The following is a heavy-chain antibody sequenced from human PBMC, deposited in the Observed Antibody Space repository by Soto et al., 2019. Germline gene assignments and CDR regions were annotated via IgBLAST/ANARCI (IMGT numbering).Heavy chain of an antibody. CDR3: ARTNYDSISGPRGEYFDY. D-gene: IGHD3-22*01. J-gene: IGHJ4*02. Sequence: GESLKISCKGSGYSFTSYWIGWVRQMPGKGLEWMGIIYPGDSDTRYSPSFQGQVTISADKSISTAYLQWSSLKAADTAVYYCARTNYDSISGPRGEYFDYWGQGTLVTGSS. CDR1: GYSFTSYW. CDR2: IYPGDSDT. V-gene: IGHV5-51*01.